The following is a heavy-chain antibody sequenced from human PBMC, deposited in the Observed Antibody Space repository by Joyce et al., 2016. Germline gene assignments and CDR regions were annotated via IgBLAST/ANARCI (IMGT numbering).Heavy chain of an antibody. CDR2: IRSKAYGGTT. CDR1: GFTFGDYA. J-gene: IGHJ4*02. CDR3: ARDGAYYDFWSGSAVFDY. D-gene: IGHD3-3*01. V-gene: IGHV3-49*03. Sequence: EVQLVESGGGLVQPGRSLRLSCTASGFTFGDYAMSWFRQERGKGLEWVSFIRSKAYGGTTEYAASVKGRFTISRDDSKSIAYLQMNSLKTEDTAVYYCARDGAYYDFWSGSAVFDYWGQGTLVTVSS.